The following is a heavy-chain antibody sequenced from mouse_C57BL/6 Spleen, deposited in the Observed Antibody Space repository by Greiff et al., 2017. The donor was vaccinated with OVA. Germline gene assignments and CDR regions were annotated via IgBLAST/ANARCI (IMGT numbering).Heavy chain of an antibody. V-gene: IGHV5-9-1*02. CDR2: ISSGGDYI. D-gene: IGHD2-5*01. Sequence: EVKVEESGEGLVKPGGSLKLSCAASGFTFSSYAMSWVRQTPEKRLEWVAYISSGGDYIYYADTVKGRFTISRDNARNTLYLQMSSLKSEDTAMYYCTRAYYSNYWFAYWGQGTLVTVSA. CDR1: GFTFSSYA. J-gene: IGHJ3*01. CDR3: TRAYYSNYWFAY.